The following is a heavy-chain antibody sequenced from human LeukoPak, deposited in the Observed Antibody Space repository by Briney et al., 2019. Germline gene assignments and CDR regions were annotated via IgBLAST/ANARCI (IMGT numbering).Heavy chain of an antibody. CDR2: IKQDGSEK. D-gene: IGHD6-13*01. Sequence: RTGGSLRLSCAASGFTFSSYWMSWVRQAPGKGLEWVANIKQDGSEKYYVDSVKGRFTISRDNAKNSLYLQMNSLRAEDTAVYYCASRHSSSWYYYYYYMDVWGKGTTVTVSS. CDR3: ASRHSSSWYYYYYYMDV. J-gene: IGHJ6*03. V-gene: IGHV3-7*01. CDR1: GFTFSSYW.